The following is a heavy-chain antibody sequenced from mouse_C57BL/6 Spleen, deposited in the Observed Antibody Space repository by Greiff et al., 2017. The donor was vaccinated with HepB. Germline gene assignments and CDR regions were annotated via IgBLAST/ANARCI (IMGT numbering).Heavy chain of an antibody. J-gene: IGHJ2*01. D-gene: IGHD1-1*01. CDR1: GFTFSSYA. Sequence: EVQWVESGGGLVKPGGSLKLSCAASGFTFSSYAMSWVRQTPEKRLEWVATISDGGSYTYYPDNVKGRFTISRDNAKNNLYLQMSHLKSEDTAMYYCAREGYYYGRLFDYWGQGTTLTVSS. CDR3: AREGYYYGRLFDY. CDR2: ISDGGSYT. V-gene: IGHV5-4*01.